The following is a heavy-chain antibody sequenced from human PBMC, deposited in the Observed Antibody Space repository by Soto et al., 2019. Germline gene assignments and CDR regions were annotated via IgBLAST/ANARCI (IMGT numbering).Heavy chain of an antibody. Sequence: QVQLQQWGAGLLKPSETLSLTCAVYGGSFSGYYWSWIRQPPGKGLEWIGEINHSGSTNYNPSLKSRVTISVDTSKNQFSLKLSSVTAADTAVYYCARDRWLVRLGWFDPWGQGTLVTVSS. CDR1: GGSFSGYY. CDR3: ARDRWLVRLGWFDP. D-gene: IGHD6-19*01. V-gene: IGHV4-34*01. J-gene: IGHJ5*02. CDR2: INHSGST.